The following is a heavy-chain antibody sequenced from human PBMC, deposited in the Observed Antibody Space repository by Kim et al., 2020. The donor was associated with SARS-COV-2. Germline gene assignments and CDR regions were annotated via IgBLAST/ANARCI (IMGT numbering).Heavy chain of an antibody. V-gene: IGHV1-2*06. J-gene: IGHJ5*02. Sequence: ASVKVSCKASGYTFTGYYMHWVRQAPGQGLEWMGRINPNSGGTNYAQKFQGRVTMTRDTSISTAYMELSRLRSDDTAVYYCARVNSITIFGVVTGGFDPWGQGTLVTVSS. CDR2: INPNSGGT. CDR3: ARVNSITIFGVVTGGFDP. CDR1: GYTFTGYY. D-gene: IGHD3-3*01.